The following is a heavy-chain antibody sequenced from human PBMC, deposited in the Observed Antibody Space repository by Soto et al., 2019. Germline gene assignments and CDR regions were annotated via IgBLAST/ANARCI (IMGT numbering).Heavy chain of an antibody. CDR2: IIGHNGRT. D-gene: IGHD1-26*01. CDR1: GFIFDTFD. J-gene: IGHJ4*02. Sequence: PGGSLRLSCAASGFIFDTFDMSWVRQAPGKGLEWVSAIIGHNGRTYYADSVTGRFTISKDNSNKTLYLQMNSLRVEDTAIYYCTKGAWVDDFCGQGVQVTVSS. CDR3: TKGAWVDDF. V-gene: IGHV3-23*01.